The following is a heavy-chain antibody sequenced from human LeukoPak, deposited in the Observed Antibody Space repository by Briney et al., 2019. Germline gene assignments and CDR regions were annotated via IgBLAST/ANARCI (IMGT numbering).Heavy chain of an antibody. CDR1: GGFISSSSYY. D-gene: IGHD1-26*01. CDR2: INHSGST. V-gene: IGHV4-39*07. J-gene: IGHJ5*02. CDR3: AKGATFMRWFDP. Sequence: PSETLSLTCTVSGGFISSSSYYWGWIRQPPGKGLEWIGEINHSGSTNYNPSLNSRVTISVDTSKNQFSLKLSSVTAADTAVYYCAKGATFMRWFDPWGQGTLVTVSS.